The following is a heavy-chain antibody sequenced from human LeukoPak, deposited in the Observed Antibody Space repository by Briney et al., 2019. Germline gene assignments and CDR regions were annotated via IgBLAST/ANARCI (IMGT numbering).Heavy chain of an antibody. Sequence: GGSLRLSCAASGFTFSSYWMSWVRQAPGKGLEWVANIKQDGSEKYYVDSVKGRFTISRDNAKNSLYLQMNSLRAEDTAVYYCAREVVVPARRAFDIWGQGTMVTVSS. CDR2: IKQDGSEK. D-gene: IGHD2-2*01. V-gene: IGHV3-7*03. CDR3: AREVVVPARRAFDI. CDR1: GFTFSSYW. J-gene: IGHJ3*02.